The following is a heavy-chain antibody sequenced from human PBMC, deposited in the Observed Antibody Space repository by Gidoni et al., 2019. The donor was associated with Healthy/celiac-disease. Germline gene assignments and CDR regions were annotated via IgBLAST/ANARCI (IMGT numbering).Heavy chain of an antibody. Sequence: QVQLQQWGAGLLKPSETLSLTCAVYGGSFSGYYWSWIRQPPGKGLEWIGEINHSGSTNYNPSLKSRVTISVDTSKNQFSLKLSSVTAADTAVYYCARGQMRDAHGSKNAFDIWGQGTMVTVSS. D-gene: IGHD3-10*01. CDR1: GGSFSGYY. CDR3: ARGQMRDAHGSKNAFDI. CDR2: INHSGST. V-gene: IGHV4-34*01. J-gene: IGHJ3*02.